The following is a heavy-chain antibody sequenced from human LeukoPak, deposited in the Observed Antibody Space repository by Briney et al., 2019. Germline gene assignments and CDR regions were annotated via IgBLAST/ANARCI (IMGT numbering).Heavy chain of an antibody. V-gene: IGHV3-21*01. J-gene: IGHJ4*02. CDR2: ISSSSSYI. CDR3: ARDLRVSYDSSGYYYLDY. Sequence: PGGSLRLSCAASGFTFSSYSMNWVRQAPGKGLEWVSSISSSSSYIYYADSVKGRFTISRDNAKNSLYLQMNSLRAEDTAVYYCARDLRVSYDSSGYYYLDYWGQGTLVTVSS. CDR1: GFTFSSYS. D-gene: IGHD3-22*01.